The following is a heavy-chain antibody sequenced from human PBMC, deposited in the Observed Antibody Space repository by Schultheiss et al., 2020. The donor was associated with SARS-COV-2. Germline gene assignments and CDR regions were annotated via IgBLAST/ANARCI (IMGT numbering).Heavy chain of an antibody. V-gene: IGHV4-59*12. J-gene: IGHJ4*02. CDR2: IYYSGST. D-gene: IGHD6-19*01. CDR1: GGSISSYY. CDR3: ARSGSPYSSGWYLDY. Sequence: SETLSLTCTVSGGSISSYYWSWIRQPPGKGLEWIGYIYYSGSTNYNPSLKSRVTISVDTSKNQFSLKLSSVTAADTAVYYCARSGSPYSSGWYLDYWGQGTLVTVSS.